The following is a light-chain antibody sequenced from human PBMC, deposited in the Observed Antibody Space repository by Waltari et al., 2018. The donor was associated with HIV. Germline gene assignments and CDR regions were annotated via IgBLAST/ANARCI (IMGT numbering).Light chain of an antibody. V-gene: IGKV3-11*01. CDR3: QQRTNWPPYT. J-gene: IGKJ2*01. CDR1: QGVSTY. CDR2: NAS. Sequence: EIVLTQSPATLSLSPGERATLSCRASQGVSTYLAWYQHKPGQAPRLLIYNASNRATGIPARFSGSGSGTDFTLTISSLEPEDFAFYYCQQRTNWPPYTFGQGTKLEIK.